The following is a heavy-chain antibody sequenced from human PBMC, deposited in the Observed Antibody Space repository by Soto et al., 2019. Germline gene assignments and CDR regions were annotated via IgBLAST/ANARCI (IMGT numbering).Heavy chain of an antibody. J-gene: IGHJ6*02. CDR1: GFTFSSYS. CDR2: ISSSSSYM. Sequence: GGSLRLSCAASGFTFSSYSMNWVRQAPGKGLEWVSSISSSSSYMNYADSVKGRFTISRDNAKNSLYLQMNSLRAEDTAVYHCARATRIAARPITFMDVWGQGTTVTVSS. D-gene: IGHD6-6*01. CDR3: ARATRIAARPITFMDV. V-gene: IGHV3-21*01.